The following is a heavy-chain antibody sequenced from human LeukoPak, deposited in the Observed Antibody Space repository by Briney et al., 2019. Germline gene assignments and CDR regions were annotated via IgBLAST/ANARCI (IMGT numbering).Heavy chain of an antibody. CDR2: INHSGST. CDR1: GGSFSGYY. D-gene: IGHD2-2*01. J-gene: IGHJ2*01. CDR3: ARSTYFDL. V-gene: IGHV4-34*01. Sequence: SETLSLTCAVYGGSFSGYYWSWIRQPPGKGLEWIGEINHSGSTNYNPSLKSRVTISVDTSKNQFSLKLSSVTAADTAVYYCARSTYFDLWGRGTLVTVSS.